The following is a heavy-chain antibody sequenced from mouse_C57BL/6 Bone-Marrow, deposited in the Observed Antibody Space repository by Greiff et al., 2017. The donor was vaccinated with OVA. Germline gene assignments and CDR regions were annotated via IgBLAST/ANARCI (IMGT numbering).Heavy chain of an antibody. CDR1: GYTFTDYN. CDR2: INPNNGGT. Sequence: EVKLMESGPELVKPGASVKMSCKASGYTFTDYNMHWVKQSHGKSLEWIGYINPNNGGTSYNQKFTGKATLTVNTSSSTAYMELRSMTSEDSAVYYCARSSLGLPICIDNWGQGTTLTVSS. V-gene: IGHV1-22*01. D-gene: IGHD2-4*01. J-gene: IGHJ2*01. CDR3: ARSSLGLPICIDN.